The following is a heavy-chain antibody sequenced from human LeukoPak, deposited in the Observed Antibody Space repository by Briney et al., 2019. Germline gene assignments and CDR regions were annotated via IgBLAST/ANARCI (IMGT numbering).Heavy chain of an antibody. D-gene: IGHD4-23*01. CDR2: IYSSGST. CDR3: ARGGKATVVTM. V-gene: IGHV4-4*07. J-gene: IGHJ4*02. Sequence: SETLSLTCTVSGGSINSYYWSWIRQPAGKGLAWIGRIYSSGSTNYNPSLKSRVSMSVDSSKNQFSLKLTSVTAADTAVYYCARGGKATVVTMWGQGILVTVSS. CDR1: GGSINSYY.